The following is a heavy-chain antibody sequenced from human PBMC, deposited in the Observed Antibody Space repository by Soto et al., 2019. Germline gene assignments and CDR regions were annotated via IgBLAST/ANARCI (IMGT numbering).Heavy chain of an antibody. Sequence: QVQLQESGPGLVKPSGTLSLTCAVSGGSISSSNWWSWVRQPPGKGLEWIGGIYHSGSTNYNPSLKSRVTISVDMSKNQFYLKLSSVTAADRAVYYCAATTVSYYYYCGMDVWGQGTTVTVSS. CDR1: GGSISSSNW. D-gene: IGHD4-17*01. J-gene: IGHJ6*02. V-gene: IGHV4-4*02. CDR2: IYHSGST. CDR3: AATTVSYYYYCGMDV.